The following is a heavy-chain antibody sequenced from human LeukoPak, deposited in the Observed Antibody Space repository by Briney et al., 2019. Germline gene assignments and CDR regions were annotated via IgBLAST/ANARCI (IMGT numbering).Heavy chain of an antibody. Sequence: GGSLRLSCAASGFTVSSNYMSWVRQAPGKGLEWVSVIYSGGSTYYADSVKGRFTISRDNSKNTLYLQMNSLRAEDTAVYYCARGSSSSGFSEYFQHWGQGTLVTVSS. CDR2: IYSGGST. CDR1: GFTVSSNY. CDR3: ARGSSSSGFSEYFQH. V-gene: IGHV3-66*02. J-gene: IGHJ1*01. D-gene: IGHD6-19*01.